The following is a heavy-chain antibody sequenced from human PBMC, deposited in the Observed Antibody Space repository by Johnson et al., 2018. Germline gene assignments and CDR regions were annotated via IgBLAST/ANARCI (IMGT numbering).Heavy chain of an antibody. J-gene: IGHJ1*01. D-gene: IGHD6-13*01. V-gene: IGHV3-23*04. CDR2: ISGSGGST. CDR1: GFTFSRYA. CDR3: AKDWEIAAVGTGGYFHH. Sequence: VQLVQSGGGLVQPGGSLRLSCAASGFTFSRYAMSWVRQAPGKGLEWVSAISGSGGSTYYADSVKGRFTISRDNSKNTLYLQMNSLRAEDTAVYYCAKDWEIAAVGTGGYFHHWGQGTLVTVSS.